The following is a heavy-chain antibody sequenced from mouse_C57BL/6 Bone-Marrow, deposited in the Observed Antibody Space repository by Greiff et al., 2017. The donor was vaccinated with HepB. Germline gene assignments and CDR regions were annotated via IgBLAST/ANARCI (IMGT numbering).Heavy chain of an antibody. D-gene: IGHD1-1*01. Sequence: EVKLMESGGDLVKPGGSLKLSCAASGFTFSSYGMSWVRQTPDKRLEWVATISSGGSYTYYPDSVKGRFTISRDNAKNTLYLQMSSLKSEDTAMYYCARHEITTVVGPPHCFDYWGQGTTLTVSS. CDR3: ARHEITTVVGPPHCFDY. V-gene: IGHV5-6*01. CDR1: GFTFSSYG. J-gene: IGHJ2*01. CDR2: ISSGGSYT.